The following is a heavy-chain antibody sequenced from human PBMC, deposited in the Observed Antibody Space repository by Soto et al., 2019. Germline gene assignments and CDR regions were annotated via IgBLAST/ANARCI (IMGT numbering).Heavy chain of an antibody. D-gene: IGHD3-16*01. CDR2: ISGSRNYT. CDR1: GITFSDSY. CDR3: ARGPNYERGASQYFDY. Sequence: PGGSLRLSCAVSGITFSDSYMTWIRQAPGKGLEWVSFISGSRNYTHYADSVKGRFTISRDNAKNLLYLQMDSLRVEDTAVYFCARGPNYERGASQYFDYWGHGTLVTVYS. V-gene: IGHV3-11*06. J-gene: IGHJ4*01.